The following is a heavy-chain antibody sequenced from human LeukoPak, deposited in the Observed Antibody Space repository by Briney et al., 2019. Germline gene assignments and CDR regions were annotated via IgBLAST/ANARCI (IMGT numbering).Heavy chain of an antibody. CDR1: GFTFSSYA. D-gene: IGHD3-10*01. CDR2: ISGSGGST. CDR3: AREYYYGSGSYHNWFDP. V-gene: IGHV3-23*01. Sequence: GGSLRLSCAASGFTFSSYAMSWVRQAPGKGLEWVSAISGSGGSTYYADSVKGRFTISRDNSKNTLYLQMNSLRAEDTAVYYCAREYYYGSGSYHNWFDPWGQGTLVTVSS. J-gene: IGHJ5*02.